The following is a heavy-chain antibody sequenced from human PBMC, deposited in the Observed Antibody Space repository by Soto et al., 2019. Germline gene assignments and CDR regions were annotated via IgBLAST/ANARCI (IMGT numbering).Heavy chain of an antibody. CDR1: GGTFSSYA. J-gene: IGHJ5*02. V-gene: IGHV1-69*13. D-gene: IGHD2-15*01. CDR3: AREYCSGGTCYRGGFDP. Sequence: SVKVSCKASGGTFSSYAISWVRQAPGQGLEWMGGIIPIFGTANYAQKFQGRVTITADESTSTAYMELSSLRSEDTAVYYCAREYCSGGTCYRGGFDPWGQGTLVTVSS. CDR2: IIPIFGTA.